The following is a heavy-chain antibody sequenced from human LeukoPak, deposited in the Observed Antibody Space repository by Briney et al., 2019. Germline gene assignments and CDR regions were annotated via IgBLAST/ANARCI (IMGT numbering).Heavy chain of an antibody. V-gene: IGHV3-48*01. D-gene: IGHD2-2*01. CDR3: ARDTKYAFDN. CDR2: IGISSGNT. J-gene: IGHJ4*02. CDR1: GFTFSSYS. Sequence: TGGSPRLSCAASGFTFSSYSMNWVRQAPGKGLEWISYIGISSGNTKYADSVKGRFTISGDKAKNSLHLQMNSLRVEDTAVYYCARDTKYAFDNWGQGTLVTVSS.